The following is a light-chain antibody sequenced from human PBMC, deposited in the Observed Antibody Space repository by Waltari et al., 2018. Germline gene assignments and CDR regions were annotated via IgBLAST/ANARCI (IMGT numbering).Light chain of an antibody. Sequence: EIVLTQSPGTLSLSPGERATPPCRARQGVGKYLAWYQQRPGQAPRLLLYHASIRATGIPDRFSGSGYGTDFSLTISRLEPEDFAVYYCQKYDFLPATFGQGTTVEIK. J-gene: IGKJ1*01. CDR3: QKYDFLPAT. CDR2: HAS. V-gene: IGKV3-20*01. CDR1: QGVGKY.